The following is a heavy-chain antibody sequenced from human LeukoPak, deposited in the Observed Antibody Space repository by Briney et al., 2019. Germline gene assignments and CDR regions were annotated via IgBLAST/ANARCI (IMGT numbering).Heavy chain of an antibody. CDR3: ARNSGWYGVS. J-gene: IGHJ4*02. Sequence: PGGSLRLSCAASGFTFSNAWMSWVRQAPGKGLEWVGRIKSKTDGGTTDYAAPVKGRFTISRDDSKNTLYLQLSSLRGDDTAVYYCARNSGWYGVSWGQGTLVTVSS. D-gene: IGHD6-19*01. CDR2: IKSKTDGGTT. V-gene: IGHV3-15*01. CDR1: GFTFSNAW.